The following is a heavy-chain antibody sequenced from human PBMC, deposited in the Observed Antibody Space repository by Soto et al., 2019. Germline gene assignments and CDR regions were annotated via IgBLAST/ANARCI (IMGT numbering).Heavy chain of an antibody. D-gene: IGHD3-22*01. CDR1: GYTFTNYY. CDR3: ARDSSGSTPYYFDY. J-gene: IGHJ4*02. CDR2: INPPGGNT. V-gene: IGHV1-46*01. Sequence: ASVKVSCKASGYTFTNYYIHWVRQAPGQGLEWMGLINPPGGNTDYAQNFRGRVTMTRDTSTSTVYMELSSLRSEDTAVYYCARDSSGSTPYYFDYWGQGTLVTVSS.